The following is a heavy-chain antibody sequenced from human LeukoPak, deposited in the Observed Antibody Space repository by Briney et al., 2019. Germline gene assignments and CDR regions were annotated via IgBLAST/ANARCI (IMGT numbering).Heavy chain of an antibody. CDR3: ATRPRYCRGGSCYLDY. Sequence: GESLKISCKGSGYSFTSYWIGWVRHMPGKGLEWMGIIYPGDSDTRYSPSFQAQVTISADKSITTAYLQWRSMKTSDTGMYYCATRPRYCRGGSCYLDYWGQGTLVTVSS. CDR1: GYSFTSYW. D-gene: IGHD2-15*01. J-gene: IGHJ4*02. CDR2: IYPGDSDT. V-gene: IGHV5-51*01.